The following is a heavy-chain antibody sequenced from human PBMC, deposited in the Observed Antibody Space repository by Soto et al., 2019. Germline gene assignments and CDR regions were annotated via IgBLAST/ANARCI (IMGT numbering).Heavy chain of an antibody. J-gene: IGHJ4*02. Sequence: PGGSLRLSCAASGFTFSIFAMSWVRQSPGKGLEWVSTISGSGGSTYYADAVKGRFTISRDNSMGTLYLQMKSLRVEDTAIYYCAKEVSLGSTVDLGYWGQGALVTGSS. CDR3: AKEVSLGSTVDLGY. V-gene: IGHV3-23*01. CDR2: ISGSGGST. D-gene: IGHD7-27*01. CDR1: GFTFSIFA.